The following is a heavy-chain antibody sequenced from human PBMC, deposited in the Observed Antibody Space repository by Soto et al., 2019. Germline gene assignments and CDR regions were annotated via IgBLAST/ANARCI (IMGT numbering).Heavy chain of an antibody. V-gene: IGHV1-8*01. J-gene: IGHJ4*02. CDR3: ARTFMVRGVIMGY. CDR1: GYTFTSYD. Sequence: EASVKVSCKASGYTFTSYDINWVRQATGQGLEWMGWMNPNSGNTGYAQKFQGRVTMTRNTSISTAYMELSSLRSEDTAVYYCARTFMVRGVIMGYWGQGTLVTVSS. CDR2: MNPNSGNT. D-gene: IGHD3-10*01.